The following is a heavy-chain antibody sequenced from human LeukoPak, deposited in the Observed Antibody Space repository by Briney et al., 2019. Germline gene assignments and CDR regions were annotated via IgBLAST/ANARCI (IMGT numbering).Heavy chain of an antibody. J-gene: IGHJ6*03. CDR2: IRYDGSNK. Sequence: GGSLRLSCAASGFTFSSYGMHWVRQAPGKGLEWVAFIRYDGSNKYYADSVKGRFTISRDNAKNSLYLQMNSLRAEDTAVYYCARETMVRGVDKLYYYYMDVWGKGTTVTVSS. D-gene: IGHD3-10*01. CDR3: ARETMVRGVDKLYYYYMDV. CDR1: GFTFSSYG. V-gene: IGHV3-30*02.